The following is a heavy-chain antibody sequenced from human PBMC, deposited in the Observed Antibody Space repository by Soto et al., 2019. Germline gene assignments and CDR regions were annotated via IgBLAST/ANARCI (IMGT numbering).Heavy chain of an antibody. CDR1: GGSFSGYY. D-gene: IGHD2-2*01. CDR2: INHSGST. J-gene: IGHJ4*02. V-gene: IGHV4-34*01. Sequence: QVQLQQWGAGLLKPSETLSLTCAVYGGSFSGYYWSWIRQPPGKGLEWIGEINHSGSTNYNPSLKSRLTISVDTSKNQFSLKLSSVTAADTAVYYCARGGGYCSSTSCYHRDYWGQGTLVTVSS. CDR3: ARGGGYCSSTSCYHRDY.